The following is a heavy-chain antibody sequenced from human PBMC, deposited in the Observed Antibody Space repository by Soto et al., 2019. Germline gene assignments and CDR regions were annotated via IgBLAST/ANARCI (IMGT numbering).Heavy chain of an antibody. CDR1: GFTFNDFE. D-gene: IGHD3-10*01. J-gene: IGHJ4*02. Sequence: PGGSLRLSCGASGFTFNDFEMNWVRQAPGKGLEWLAYIDGSGTTKKYADSVRGRFTISRDNPNNSLFLQMSSLSAADTAIYYCARGFGRFNYWGQGTLVSVSS. V-gene: IGHV3-48*03. CDR3: ARGFGRFNY. CDR2: IDGSGTTK.